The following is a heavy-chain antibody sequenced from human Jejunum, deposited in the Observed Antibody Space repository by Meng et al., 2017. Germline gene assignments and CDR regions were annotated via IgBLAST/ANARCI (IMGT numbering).Heavy chain of an antibody. CDR3: AREGQLMLGLVDY. V-gene: IGHV4-31*03. D-gene: IGHD2-2*01. CDR2: IYYTGSA. Sequence: QVQLQESGPGLVKPSQTLSLTGTVSGDSISSGGHYWSWIRQHPEKGLEWIGYIYYTGSAYYNPSLESRVTLSVDTSNNQFSLRLNSVTAADTAVYYCAREGQLMLGLVDYWGQGTLVTVSS. J-gene: IGHJ4*02. CDR1: GDSISSGGHY.